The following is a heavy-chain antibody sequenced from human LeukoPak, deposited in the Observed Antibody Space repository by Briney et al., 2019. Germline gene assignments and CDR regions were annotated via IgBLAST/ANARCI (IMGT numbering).Heavy chain of an antibody. CDR1: GGSISSYY. Sequence: SETLSLTCTVSGGSISSYYWSWIRQPAGKGLEWIGRIYTSGSTNYNPSLKSRVTISVDTSKNQFSLKLSSVTAADTAVYYCASLNYDILTGYFSFDYWGQGTLVTVSS. J-gene: IGHJ4*02. CDR2: IYTSGST. D-gene: IGHD3-9*01. V-gene: IGHV4-4*07. CDR3: ASLNYDILTGYFSFDY.